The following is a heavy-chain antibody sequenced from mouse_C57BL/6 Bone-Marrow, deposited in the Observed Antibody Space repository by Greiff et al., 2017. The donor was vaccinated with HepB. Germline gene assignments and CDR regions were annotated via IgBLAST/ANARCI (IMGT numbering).Heavy chain of an antibody. CDR3: ARTGYGSSHGAY. CDR1: GFTFSSYA. J-gene: IGHJ3*01. CDR2: ISDGGSYT. V-gene: IGHV5-4*03. Sequence: EVMLVESGGGLVKPGGSLKLSCAASGFTFSSYAMSWVRQTPEKRLEWVATISDGGSYTYYPDNVKGRFTISRDNAKNNLYLQMSHLKSEDTAMYYCARTGYGSSHGAYWGQGTLVTVSA. D-gene: IGHD1-1*01.